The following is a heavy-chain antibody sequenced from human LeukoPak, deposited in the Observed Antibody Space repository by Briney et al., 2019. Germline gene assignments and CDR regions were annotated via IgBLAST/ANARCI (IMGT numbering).Heavy chain of an antibody. CDR3: ARVCESVRLKVYYMDA. Sequence: ASVKVSCKASGYRFTGYYIHWLRQAPGQGLEWMGWINPHSGDTNYAQKFQGRVTMTRDTSITTAYMELTKLTSDDTAVYYCARVCESVRLKVYYMDASGKGTTVAVSS. CDR2: INPHSGDT. D-gene: IGHD3-10*02. J-gene: IGHJ6*03. CDR1: GYRFTGYY. V-gene: IGHV1-2*02.